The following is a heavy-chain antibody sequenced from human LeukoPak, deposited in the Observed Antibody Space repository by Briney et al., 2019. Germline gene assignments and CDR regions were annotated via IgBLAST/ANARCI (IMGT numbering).Heavy chain of an antibody. CDR1: VVTFSSYS. Sequence: GGSLRLSCAASVVTFSSYSMNWVRQAPGKGLEWVSSISSSSSYIYYADSVKGRFTISRDNAKNSLYLQMNSLRAEDKAVYYCARGSECSSTSCYMFDYWGHGTLVTVSS. V-gene: IGHV3-21*01. CDR2: ISSSSSYI. D-gene: IGHD2-2*02. CDR3: ARGSECSSTSCYMFDY. J-gene: IGHJ4*01.